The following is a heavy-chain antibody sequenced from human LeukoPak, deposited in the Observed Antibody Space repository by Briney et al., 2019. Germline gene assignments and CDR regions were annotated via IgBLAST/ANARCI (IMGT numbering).Heavy chain of an antibody. J-gene: IGHJ3*02. CDR3: AKAGYSSSWYRFDI. D-gene: IGHD6-13*01. Sequence: GRSLRLSCAASGFTFSSYGMHWGRQAPGKGLEWVAVIPYDGSNKYYADSVKGRFTISRDNSKNTLYLQMNSLRAEDTAVYYCAKAGYSSSWYRFDIWGQGTMVTVSS. V-gene: IGHV3-30*18. CDR2: IPYDGSNK. CDR1: GFTFSSYG.